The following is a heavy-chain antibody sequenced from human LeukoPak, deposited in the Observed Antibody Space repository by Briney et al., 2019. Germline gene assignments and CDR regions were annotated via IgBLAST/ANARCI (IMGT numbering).Heavy chain of an antibody. Sequence: WIRQPPGKGLEWVGRIKSKAVGGTTDYGASVKDRFTISRDDSKDTVYLQMNSLKTVDTAVYYCTWEHGDPDYWGRGTLVTVSS. D-gene: IGHD4-17*01. CDR2: IKSKAVGGTT. CDR3: TWEHGDPDY. J-gene: IGHJ4*02. V-gene: IGHV3-15*01.